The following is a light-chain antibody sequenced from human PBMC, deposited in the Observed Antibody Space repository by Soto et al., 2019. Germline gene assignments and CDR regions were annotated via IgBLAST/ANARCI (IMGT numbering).Light chain of an antibody. V-gene: IGKV1-27*01. Sequence: DIQMTQSPSSLSASVGDRVTITCRASQGISNHLAWYQQKPGKVPKLLIHAASTLQSGVPSRFSGSGSGTDFTLTISSLQPEDVATYYCQKYDSAPRSTFGGGTEVEI. CDR3: QKYDSAPRST. J-gene: IGKJ4*01. CDR1: QGISNH. CDR2: AAS.